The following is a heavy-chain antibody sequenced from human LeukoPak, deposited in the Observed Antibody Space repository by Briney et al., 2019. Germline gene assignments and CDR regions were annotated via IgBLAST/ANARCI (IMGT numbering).Heavy chain of an antibody. Sequence: GASVKVSSKASGYTFTNYGISCVPQAPGHGLESMECINAYNGNTNHAQKLQGRVTMTTDTSTSTAYMELRSLRSDDTAVYYCERVVLDHYNDSRGYLGTLYDRGTGAMVTAS. CDR1: GYTFTNYG. CDR3: ERVVLDHYNDSRGYLGTLYD. D-gene: IGHD3-22*01. V-gene: IGHV1-18*01. CDR2: INAYNGNT. J-gene: IGHJ4*02.